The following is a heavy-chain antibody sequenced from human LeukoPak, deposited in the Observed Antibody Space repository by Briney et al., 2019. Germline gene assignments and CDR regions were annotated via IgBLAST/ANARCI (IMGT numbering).Heavy chain of an antibody. CDR1: GGTFNSYT. CDR2: IIPIFGRT. Sequence: SVKVSCKASGGTFNSYTISWVRQAPGQGLEWMGGIIPIFGRTNYAQKFQGRVTITADESTSTAYMELSSLRSEDTAVYYCARDYSGSYSFDYWGQGTLVTVSS. J-gene: IGHJ4*02. CDR3: ARDYSGSYSFDY. D-gene: IGHD1-26*01. V-gene: IGHV1-69*13.